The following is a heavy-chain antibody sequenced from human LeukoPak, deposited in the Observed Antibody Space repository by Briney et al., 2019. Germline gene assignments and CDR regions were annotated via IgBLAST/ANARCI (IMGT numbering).Heavy chain of an antibody. V-gene: IGHV3-23*01. CDR2: FSGPGKT. Sequence: GGSLRLSCAASGFTLSNSAMSWVRQAPGKGLEWVSGFSGPGKTYYADSVKGRFTISRDNAKNSLYLQMNSLRAEDTAVYYCASLDYGGNSYYFDYWGQGTLVTASS. D-gene: IGHD4-17*01. CDR3: ASLDYGGNSYYFDY. J-gene: IGHJ4*02. CDR1: GFTLSNSA.